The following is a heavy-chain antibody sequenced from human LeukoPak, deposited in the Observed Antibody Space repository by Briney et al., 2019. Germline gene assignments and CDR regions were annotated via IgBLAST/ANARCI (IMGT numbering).Heavy chain of an antibody. J-gene: IGHJ4*02. CDR3: ARSVVGATTPFYFDY. CDR1: GYTFTSYY. Sequence: ASVKVSCKASGYTFTSYYMHWVRQAPGQGLEWMGIINPSGGSTSYAQKFQGRLTMTRDMSTSTVYMELSSLRSEDTAVYYCARSVVGATTPFYFDYWGQGTLVTVSS. CDR2: INPSGGST. V-gene: IGHV1-46*01. D-gene: IGHD1-26*01.